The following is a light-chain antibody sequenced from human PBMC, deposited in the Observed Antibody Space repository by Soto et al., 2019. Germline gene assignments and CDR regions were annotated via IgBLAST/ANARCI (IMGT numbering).Light chain of an antibody. V-gene: IGLV2-8*01. CDR1: SSHVGYYDY. CDR2: EVT. J-gene: IGLJ1*01. CDR3: SSYAGSNNFV. Sequence: QSALTQPPSASGFPGQSVTISCTGTSSHVGYYDYVSWYQQHPGKAPKLVIYEVTKRPSGVPDRVSASESGNTASLTVSGLRAEDEADYYCSSYAGSNNFVFGSGTKLTVL.